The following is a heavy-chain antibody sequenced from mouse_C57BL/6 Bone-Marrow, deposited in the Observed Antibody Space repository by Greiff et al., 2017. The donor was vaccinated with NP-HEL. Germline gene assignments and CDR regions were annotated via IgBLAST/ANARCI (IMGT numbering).Heavy chain of an antibody. CDR2: INYDGSST. CDR3: AREGGLRRRTYAMDY. V-gene: IGHV5-16*01. CDR1: GFTFSDYY. Sequence: EVKVEESEGGLVQPGSSMKLSCTASGFTFSDYYMAWVRQVPEKGLEWVANINYDGSSTYYLDSLKSRFIISRDNVKNILYLQMRSLKSEDTATYYCAREGGLRRRTYAMDYWGQGTSVTVSS. J-gene: IGHJ4*01. D-gene: IGHD2-4*01.